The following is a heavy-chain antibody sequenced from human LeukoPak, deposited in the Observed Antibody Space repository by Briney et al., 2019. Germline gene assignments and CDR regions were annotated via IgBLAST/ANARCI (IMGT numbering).Heavy chain of an antibody. J-gene: IGHJ6*02. CDR3: ARGGVVVPAALVGYYYYGMDV. V-gene: IGHV1-69*01. Sequence: SVKVSCKASGGTFSSYAISWVRQAPGQGLEWMGGIIPIFGTANYAQKFQGRVTITADESTSTAYMELSSLRSEDTAVYYCARGGVVVPAALVGYYYYGMDVWGQGTTVTVSS. D-gene: IGHD2-2*01. CDR2: IIPIFGTA. CDR1: GGTFSSYA.